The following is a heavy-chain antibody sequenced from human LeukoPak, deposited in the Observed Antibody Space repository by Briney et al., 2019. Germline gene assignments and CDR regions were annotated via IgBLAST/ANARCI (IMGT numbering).Heavy chain of an antibody. J-gene: IGHJ4*02. CDR2: IYYSGST. Sequence: SETLSLTCTVSGGSISSYYWSWIRQPPGKGLEWIGYIYYSGSTNYNPSLKSRVTISVDTSKNQFPLKLSSVTAADTAVYYCARVQAVAGHFDYWGQGTLVTVSS. V-gene: IGHV4-59*01. CDR1: GGSISSYY. CDR3: ARVQAVAGHFDY. D-gene: IGHD6-19*01.